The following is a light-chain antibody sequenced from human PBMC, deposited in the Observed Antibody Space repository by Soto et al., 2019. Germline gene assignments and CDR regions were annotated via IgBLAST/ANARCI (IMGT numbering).Light chain of an antibody. CDR1: QDISNY. V-gene: IGKV1-33*01. CDR2: DAS. Sequence: DIQMTQSPSSLSASVGDRVTITCQASQDISNYLNWYQQKPGKDPKLLSYDASNLETGVPSRFSGRGSGTDFTFTISRLQPEDIATYYCQQYDNLPYTFGQGTKLEIK. J-gene: IGKJ2*01. CDR3: QQYDNLPYT.